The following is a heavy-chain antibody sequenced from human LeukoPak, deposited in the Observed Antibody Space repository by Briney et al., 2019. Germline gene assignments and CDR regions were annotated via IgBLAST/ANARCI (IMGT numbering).Heavy chain of an antibody. V-gene: IGHV3-21*01. Sequence: PGRSLRLSCAASGFTFSSYSMNWVRQAPGKGLEWVSSISSSSSYIYYADSVKGRFTISRDNAKNSLYLQMNSLRAEDTAVYYCARDTHYYDSSGSMLYYFDYWGQGTLVTVSS. CDR3: ARDTHYYDSSGSMLYYFDY. J-gene: IGHJ4*02. CDR2: ISSSSSYI. CDR1: GFTFSSYS. D-gene: IGHD3-22*01.